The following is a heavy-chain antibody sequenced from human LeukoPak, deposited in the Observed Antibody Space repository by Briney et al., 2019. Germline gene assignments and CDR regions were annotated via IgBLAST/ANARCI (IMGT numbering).Heavy chain of an antibody. Sequence: SETLSLTCAVYAGSFSGYYWSWIRQPPGKGLDWIGEFNHSGSTNYNPSLKSRVTISVDTSKNQFSLKLTSVTAADTAVYYCARTTEGGYTYGYFYYYYMDVWGKGTTVTISS. V-gene: IGHV4-34*01. D-gene: IGHD5-18*01. CDR3: ARTTEGGYTYGYFYYYYMDV. CDR2: FNHSGST. J-gene: IGHJ6*03. CDR1: AGSFSGYY.